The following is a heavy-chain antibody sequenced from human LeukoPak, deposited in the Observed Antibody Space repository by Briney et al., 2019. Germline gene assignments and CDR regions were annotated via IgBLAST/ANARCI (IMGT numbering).Heavy chain of an antibody. D-gene: IGHD3-10*01. CDR3: ARDHYYGSGSSDY. V-gene: IGHV3-66*01. J-gene: IGHJ4*02. CDR2: IYSGGST. Sequence: SGGSLRLSCAASGFIVSSNYMSWVRQAPGKGLEWVSVIYSGGSTYYADSVKGRFTISRDNSKNTLYLQMNSLRAEDTAVYYCARDHYYGSGSSDYWGQGTLVTVSS. CDR1: GFIVSSNY.